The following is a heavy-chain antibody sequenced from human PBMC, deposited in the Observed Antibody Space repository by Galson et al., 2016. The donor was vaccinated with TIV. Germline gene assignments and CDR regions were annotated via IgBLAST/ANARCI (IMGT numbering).Heavy chain of an antibody. CDR2: TYYRSEWYN. D-gene: IGHD3-3*01. J-gene: IGHJ6*03. Sequence: CAISGDSVSSISAAWNWIRQSPSRGLEWLGRTYYRSEWYNDYAVSVKSRMTINPDTSKNQFSLQLRSVTPEDTGVYYCTRVIQEWLPPQFYDYMDVLSKGTTVTVSS. V-gene: IGHV6-1*01. CDR1: GDSVSSISAA. CDR3: TRVIQEWLPPQFYDYMDV.